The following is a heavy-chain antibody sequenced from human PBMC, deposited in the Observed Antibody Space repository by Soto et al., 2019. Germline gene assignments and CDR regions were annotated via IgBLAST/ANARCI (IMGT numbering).Heavy chain of an antibody. J-gene: IGHJ3*02. D-gene: IGHD2-15*01. CDR3: ARYCSSVSCYDEI. V-gene: IGHV1-2*02. CDR2: INPNSGST. Sequence: ASVKVSCKASGYTFIGYYIHWVRQAPGQGLEWMGWINPNSGSTNYAQKFQGRVTMTKDTSISTTYMDLSRLRSDDTAVYYRARYCSSVSCYDEIWGQGTMVTVSS. CDR1: GYTFIGYY.